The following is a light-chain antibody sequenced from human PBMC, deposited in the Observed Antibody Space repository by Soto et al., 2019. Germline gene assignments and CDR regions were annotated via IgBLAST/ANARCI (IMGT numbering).Light chain of an antibody. CDR2: EVS. CDR3: SSFTSAYTFV. J-gene: IGLJ1*01. V-gene: IGLV2-14*01. Sequence: QSVLTQPASVSGSAGQSIAISCTGTSSDGGGYNYVSWYQQHPGKAPKLLLSEVSKRPSGVSDRFSGSKSGNAASLTISGLKTQDEADYYCSSFTSAYTFVFGTGTKVTVL. CDR1: SSDGGGYNY.